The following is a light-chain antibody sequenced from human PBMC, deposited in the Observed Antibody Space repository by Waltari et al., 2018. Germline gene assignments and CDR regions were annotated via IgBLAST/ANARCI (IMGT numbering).Light chain of an antibody. CDR3: QQSYSAPHT. V-gene: IGKV1-39*01. CDR1: QSIATY. CDR2: AAS. J-gene: IGKJ4*01. Sequence: DIQMTQSPSSLSASAGDRVTLTCRASQSIATYLNWYQHKPGKAPILLIYAASSLQFGVPSRFSGSGSGTDFTLAISSLQPEDFATYFCQQSYSAPHTFGGGTQVDIK.